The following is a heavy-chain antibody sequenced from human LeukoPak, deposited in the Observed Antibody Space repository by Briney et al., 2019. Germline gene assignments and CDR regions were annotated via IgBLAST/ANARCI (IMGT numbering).Heavy chain of an antibody. CDR3: AREYYGSNSEELDY. D-gene: IGHD4-23*01. CDR1: GYNFASYG. Sequence: GASVKVSCTASGYNFASYGISWVRHAPGQGLEWMGWISTHNGSTHYAQNLQGRVTMTTDTSTSTAYMELRSLRSDDTAVYYCAREYYGSNSEELDYWGQGTLVTVSS. V-gene: IGHV1-18*01. J-gene: IGHJ4*02. CDR2: ISTHNGST.